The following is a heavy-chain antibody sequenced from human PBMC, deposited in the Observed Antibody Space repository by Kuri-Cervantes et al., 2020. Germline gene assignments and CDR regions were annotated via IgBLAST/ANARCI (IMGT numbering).Heavy chain of an antibody. CDR3: ATGSSHQLRPTYYYYMDV. V-gene: IGHV1-69*06. J-gene: IGHJ6*03. CDR2: IISIFGTA. Sequence: SVKVSCKASGYTFTSYDISWVRQAPGQGLEWMGGIISIFGTANYAQKFQGRVTITADKSTSTAYMELSSLRSEDTAVYYCATGSSHQLRPTYYYYMDVWGKGTTVTVSS. D-gene: IGHD2-2*01. CDR1: GYTFTSYD.